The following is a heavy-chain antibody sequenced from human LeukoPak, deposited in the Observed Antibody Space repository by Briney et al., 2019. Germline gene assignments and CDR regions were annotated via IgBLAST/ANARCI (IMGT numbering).Heavy chain of an antibody. Sequence: GASVKVSCKASGGTFSSYAISWVRQAPGQGLEWMGRIIPIFGTANYAQKFQGRVTITADKSTSTAYMELSSLRSEDTAVYYCARSDPGTATPQGYWGQGTLVTVSS. V-gene: IGHV1-69*06. CDR2: IIPIFGTA. D-gene: IGHD5-18*01. J-gene: IGHJ4*02. CDR1: GGTFSSYA. CDR3: ARSDPGTATPQGY.